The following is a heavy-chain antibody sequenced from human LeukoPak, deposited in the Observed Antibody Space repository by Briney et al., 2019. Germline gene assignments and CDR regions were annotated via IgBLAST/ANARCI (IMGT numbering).Heavy chain of an antibody. CDR2: VDHTGFT. J-gene: IGHJ6*03. CDR1: DDSITMYY. D-gene: IGHD5-12*01. Sequence: LDTLCLICSVSDDSITMYYWTFIRQPPGKGLEWIGYVDHTGFTNFIPSLNGLVSISIDTTKNLFSLRVRSVTAADTAVYFCTRGRVSSSTWHSTYYNYFYMDVWGKGTTVTVSS. V-gene: IGHV4-59*01. CDR3: TRGRVSSSTWHSTYYNYFYMDV.